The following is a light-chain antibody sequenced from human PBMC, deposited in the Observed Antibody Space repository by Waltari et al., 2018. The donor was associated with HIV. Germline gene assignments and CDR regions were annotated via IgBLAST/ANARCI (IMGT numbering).Light chain of an antibody. CDR3: QSYDSSLSGFI. J-gene: IGLJ1*01. Sequence: QSVLTQPPSVSGAPGQRVTISCTGSNSNIGSVYDVHWYQQVPGTVPKLLLYRNSNRPSGVPDRISGSKSGSSASLAISGLQADDEADYYCQSYDSSLSGFIFGTGTRVTVL. CDR2: RNS. V-gene: IGLV1-40*01. CDR1: NSNIGSVYD.